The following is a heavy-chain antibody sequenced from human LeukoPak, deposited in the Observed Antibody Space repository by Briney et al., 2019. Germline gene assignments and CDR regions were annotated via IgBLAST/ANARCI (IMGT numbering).Heavy chain of an antibody. D-gene: IGHD3-22*01. CDR2: ISYDASNK. CDR3: AGDYDSSSYYYVGTTVTY. Sequence: GGSLRLSCAASGFTFSSYAMHWVRQAPGKGLEWGAVISYDASNKYYADSVKGRFTISRDNSKNTLYLQMNSLRAEDTAVYCCAGDYDSSSYYYVGTTVTYWGQGTLGTVSS. CDR1: GFTFSSYA. V-gene: IGHV3-30*04. J-gene: IGHJ4*02.